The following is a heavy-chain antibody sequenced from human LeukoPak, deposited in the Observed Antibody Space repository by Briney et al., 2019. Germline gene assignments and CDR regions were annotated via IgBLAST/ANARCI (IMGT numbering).Heavy chain of an antibody. J-gene: IGHJ3*02. V-gene: IGHV1-69*05. CDR2: IIPIFGTA. CDR1: GGTFSSYA. CDR3: ARDRTTMVRAFDAFDI. Sequence: ASVKVSCKASGGTFSSYAISWVRQAPGQGLEWMGGIIPIFGTANYAQKSQGRVTITTDESTSTAYMELSSLRCEDTAVYYCARDRTTMVRAFDAFDIWGQGTMVTVSS. D-gene: IGHD3-10*01.